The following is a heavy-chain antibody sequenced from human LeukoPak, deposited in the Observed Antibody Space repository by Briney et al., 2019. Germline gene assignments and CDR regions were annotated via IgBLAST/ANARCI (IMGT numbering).Heavy chain of an antibody. J-gene: IGHJ5*02. CDR1: GGSLSTYY. CDR2: INHKGDT. CDR3: ARGPDSGSYYAWFDP. V-gene: IGHV4-34*01. D-gene: IGHD1-26*01. Sequence: SETLSLTCAVYGGSLSTYYWSWIRQPPGKRLEWSGEINHKGDTQYNPSLKGRVTISVDTSKNEFSLKMRSMTAADTAAYYCARGPDSGSYYAWFDPWGQGTLVTVSS.